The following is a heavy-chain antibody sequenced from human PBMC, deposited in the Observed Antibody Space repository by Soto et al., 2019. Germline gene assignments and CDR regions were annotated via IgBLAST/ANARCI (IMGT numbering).Heavy chain of an antibody. CDR2: IYYSGST. D-gene: IGHD2-2*01. Sequence: SETLSLTCTVSGGSISSYYWSWIRQPPGKGLEWFGYIYYSGSTNYNPSLKSRVTISVDTSKNQFSLKLSSVTAADTAVYYCARCPSWVVPAAKVPLENWFDPWGQGTLVTVSS. V-gene: IGHV4-59*08. CDR1: GGSISSYY. CDR3: ARCPSWVVPAAKVPLENWFDP. J-gene: IGHJ5*02.